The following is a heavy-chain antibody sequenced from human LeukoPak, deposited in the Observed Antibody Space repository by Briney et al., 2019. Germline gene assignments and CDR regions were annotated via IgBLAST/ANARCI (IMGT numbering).Heavy chain of an antibody. CDR2: SYYSGST. CDR3: ARHLEYISSWKGYYFDY. Sequence: EPSETLPLTCTVSGGSISSNSHFWDWIRQSPGKGLEWICTSYYSGSTYYSPSLKSRVTMSVDTSKNQFSLKLSSVTAPDTAVYYCARHLEYISSWKGYYFDYWGQGTLVTVS. D-gene: IGHD6-13*01. J-gene: IGHJ4*02. CDR1: GGSISSNSHF. V-gene: IGHV4-39*01.